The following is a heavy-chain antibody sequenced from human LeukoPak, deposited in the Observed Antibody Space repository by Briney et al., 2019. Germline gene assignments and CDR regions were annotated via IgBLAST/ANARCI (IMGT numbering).Heavy chain of an antibody. J-gene: IGHJ1*01. CDR2: ISSSGSTT. V-gene: IGHV3-48*03. CDR1: GFTFSNYE. Sequence: PGGSLRLSCVASGFTFSNYEMNWVRQAPGKGLEWVSYISSSGSTTYYADSVKGRFTISRDNAKNSLFLQMNSLRAEDTAVYFCARMFEFWAQSTLVTVSS. D-gene: IGHD3-10*01. CDR3: ARMFEF.